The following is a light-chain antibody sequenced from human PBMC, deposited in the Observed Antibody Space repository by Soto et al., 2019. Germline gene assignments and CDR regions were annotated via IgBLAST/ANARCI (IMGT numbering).Light chain of an antibody. CDR3: QQYNSSPLT. Sequence: DIQMTQSPSTLSASVGDRVTITCRASQSMSSWLAWYQQKAGKAPKLLIYKASSLESGVPSRFSGSGSGTEFTLTISSLQPDDFATYYCQQYNSSPLTFGGGTKVEIK. CDR2: KAS. V-gene: IGKV1-5*03. CDR1: QSMSSW. J-gene: IGKJ4*01.